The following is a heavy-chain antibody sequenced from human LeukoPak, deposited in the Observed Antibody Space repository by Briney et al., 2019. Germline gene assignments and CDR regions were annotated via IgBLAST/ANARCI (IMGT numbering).Heavy chain of an antibody. CDR2: ISSSSSYI. Sequence: PGGSLRLSCAASGFTFSSYSMNWVRQAPGKGLEWVSSISSSSSYIYYADSVKGRFTISRDNAKNSLYLQMNSLRAEDTAVYYCASSQWELPFDDWGQGTLVTVSS. V-gene: IGHV3-21*01. CDR1: GFTFSSYS. CDR3: ASSQWELPFDD. J-gene: IGHJ4*02. D-gene: IGHD1-26*01.